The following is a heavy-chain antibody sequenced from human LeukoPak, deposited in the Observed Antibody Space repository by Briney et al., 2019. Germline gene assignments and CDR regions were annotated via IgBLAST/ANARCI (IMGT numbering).Heavy chain of an antibody. CDR1: GGSISSGGYY. CDR2: IYHSGST. D-gene: IGHD2-2*01. Sequence: PSQTLSLTCTVSGGSISSGGYYWSWIRQPPGKGLEWIGYIYHSGSTYYNPSLKSRVTISVDRSKNQFSLKLSSVTAADTAVYYCARVVPAAIGAGMDAFDIWGQGTTVTVSS. V-gene: IGHV4-30-2*01. CDR3: ARVVPAAIGAGMDAFDI. J-gene: IGHJ3*02.